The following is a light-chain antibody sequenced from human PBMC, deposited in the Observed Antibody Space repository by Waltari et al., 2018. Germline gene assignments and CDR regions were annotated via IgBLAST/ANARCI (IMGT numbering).Light chain of an antibody. Sequence: DIVMTQSPDSLAVSLGERATINCTSSQTFLYSSNNKNYLAWYHQKPRQPPKRVIYWASTRESGVPDRFSASGSGTDFNFTLSSLQAEDVAVYYCQQYYTSPYTFAQGTKLEI. CDR1: QTFLYSSNNKNY. J-gene: IGKJ2*01. V-gene: IGKV4-1*01. CDR3: QQYYTSPYT. CDR2: WAS.